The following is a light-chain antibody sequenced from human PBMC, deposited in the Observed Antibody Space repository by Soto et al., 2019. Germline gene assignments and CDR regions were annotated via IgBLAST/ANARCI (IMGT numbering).Light chain of an antibody. Sequence: EIVLTQSPGTLSLSPGERASLSCRASQTISSSSLAWYRQKPGQAPRLLIYGASSRATGIPDKFTGSGSGADFTLTISRLEPEDFAVYYCQHFGSSPRYTFGQGTKLEI. CDR1: QTISSSS. CDR2: GAS. V-gene: IGKV3-20*01. CDR3: QHFGSSPRYT. J-gene: IGKJ2*01.